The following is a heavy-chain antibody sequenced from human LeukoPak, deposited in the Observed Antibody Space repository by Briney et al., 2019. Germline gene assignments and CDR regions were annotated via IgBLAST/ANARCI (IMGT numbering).Heavy chain of an antibody. D-gene: IGHD2-15*01. CDR3: ARRAFPRCYSL. J-gene: IGHJ4*02. Sequence: PSETLSLTCAVYWGSFSGYYWSWIRQPPRKGLEGIGEINHSGSTNYNPSLKSRVTISVDTSKNQFSLKVRPVTAADTAVFYCARRAFPRCYSLWGQGTLVTVSS. CDR2: INHSGST. V-gene: IGHV4-34*01. CDR1: WGSFSGYY.